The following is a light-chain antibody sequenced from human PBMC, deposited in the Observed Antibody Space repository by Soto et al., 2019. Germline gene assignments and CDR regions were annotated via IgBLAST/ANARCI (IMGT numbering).Light chain of an antibody. CDR3: QQYNNWPRALT. CDR2: GAS. J-gene: IGKJ4*01. V-gene: IGKV3-15*01. CDR1: QSVSSN. Sequence: EIVMTQSPATLSVPPGERATLSCRASQSVSSNLAWYQQKPGQAPRLLIYGASTRATGIPARFSGSGSGTEFTLTISSLQSEDFAVYYCQQYNNWPRALTFGGGTKVEIK.